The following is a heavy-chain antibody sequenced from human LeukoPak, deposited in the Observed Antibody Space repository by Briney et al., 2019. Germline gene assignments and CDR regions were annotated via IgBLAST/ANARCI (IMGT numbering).Heavy chain of an antibody. Sequence: ASVKVSCKASGYTFTSYGISWVRQAPGQGLEWMGWISAYNGNTNYAQKLQGRVAMTTDTSTSTAYMELRSLRSDDTAVYYCARAGGYDPSTLVDYWGQGTLVTVSS. CDR2: ISAYNGNT. CDR1: GYTFTSYG. D-gene: IGHD5-12*01. CDR3: ARAGGYDPSTLVDY. J-gene: IGHJ4*02. V-gene: IGHV1-18*01.